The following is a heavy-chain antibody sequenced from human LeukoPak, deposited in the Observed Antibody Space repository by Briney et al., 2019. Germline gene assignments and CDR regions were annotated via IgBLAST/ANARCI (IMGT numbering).Heavy chain of an antibody. V-gene: IGHV3-23*01. D-gene: IGHD5-24*01. Sequence: GGSLRLSCAASGFTVSSNHMSWVRQAPGKGLEWVSGISGSGGTTYYADSVKGRFTISRDNTKNTLFLQMNSLRAEDTAVYYCAKDRWESGSGNWYDPWGQGTLVTVSS. CDR2: ISGSGGTT. CDR3: AKDRWESGSGNWYDP. J-gene: IGHJ5*02. CDR1: GFTVSSNH.